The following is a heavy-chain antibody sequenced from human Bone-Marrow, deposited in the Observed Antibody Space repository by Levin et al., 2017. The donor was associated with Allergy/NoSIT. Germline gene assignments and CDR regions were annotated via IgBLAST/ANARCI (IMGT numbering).Heavy chain of an antibody. J-gene: IGHJ4*02. D-gene: IGHD4-11*01. Sequence: ASVKVSCKASGYSFTDYFIHWVRQAPGQGLEWVGRIGPNSGGTNYAQNFQGRVTMTRDTSISTAYLELSRLTSDDTAVYYCAATVTTLDFDYWGQGTLVTVSS. V-gene: IGHV1-2*06. CDR3: AATVTTLDFDY. CDR2: IGPNSGGT. CDR1: GYSFTDYF.